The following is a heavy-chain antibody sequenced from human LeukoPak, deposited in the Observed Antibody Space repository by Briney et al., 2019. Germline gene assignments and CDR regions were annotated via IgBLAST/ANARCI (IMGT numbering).Heavy chain of an antibody. Sequence: GGSLRLSCAASGFIFSSYSMNWVRQAPGKGLEWVSSISSSSSYIYYADSVKGRFTISRDNAKDSLYLQMNSLRAEDTAVYYCVKGSGGYYYNWFDPWGQGTLVTVSS. J-gene: IGHJ5*02. D-gene: IGHD3-10*01. CDR2: ISSSSSYI. CDR3: VKGSGGYYYNWFDP. CDR1: GFIFSSYS. V-gene: IGHV3-21*01.